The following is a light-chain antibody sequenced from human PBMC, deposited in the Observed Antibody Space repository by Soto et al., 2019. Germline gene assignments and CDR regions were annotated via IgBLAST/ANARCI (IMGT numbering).Light chain of an antibody. V-gene: IGLV2-8*01. CDR2: EVS. CDR3: SSFAGNNNLV. Sequence: QSALTQPPSASGSPGQSVTISCTGTSSDVGGYNYVSWYQQHPGKAPKLMISEVSKRPSGVPDRFSGSKSGTTASLTVYGLQAEDEADYYCSSFAGNNNLVFGGGTKLTVL. CDR1: SSDVGGYNY. J-gene: IGLJ2*01.